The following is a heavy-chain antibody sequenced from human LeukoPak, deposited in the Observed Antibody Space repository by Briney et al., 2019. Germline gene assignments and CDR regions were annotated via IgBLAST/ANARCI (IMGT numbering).Heavy chain of an antibody. Sequence: SSVKASCKASRRTVSTYAISWLRQAPGQGLEWLGGIIPIFGTAKYAQKFQGRVMITADESTSTAYVALSRLRSEDTAVYYCARQKDLIYDSSGYSRLDYYYYGMDVWGQRTTVTVSS. CDR2: IIPIFGTA. V-gene: IGHV1-69*01. CDR1: RRTVSTYA. D-gene: IGHD3-22*01. J-gene: IGHJ6*02. CDR3: ARQKDLIYDSSGYSRLDYYYYGMDV.